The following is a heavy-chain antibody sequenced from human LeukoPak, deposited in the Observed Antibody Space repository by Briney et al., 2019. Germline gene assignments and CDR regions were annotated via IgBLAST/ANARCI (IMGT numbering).Heavy chain of an antibody. D-gene: IGHD2-15*01. Sequence: PSETLSLTCAVCGGSFSGYYWSWIRQPPGKGLEWIGEINHSGSTNYNPSLKSRVTISVDTSKNQFSLKLSSVTAADTAVYYCARVGYCSGGSCHPNWFDPWGQGTPVTVSS. V-gene: IGHV4-34*01. CDR2: INHSGST. J-gene: IGHJ5*02. CDR3: ARVGYCSGGSCHPNWFDP. CDR1: GGSFSGYY.